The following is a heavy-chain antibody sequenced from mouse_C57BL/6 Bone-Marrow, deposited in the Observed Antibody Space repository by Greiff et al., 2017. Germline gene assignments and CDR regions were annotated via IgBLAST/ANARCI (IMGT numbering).Heavy chain of an antibody. CDR1: GYTFTDYY. D-gene: IGHD2-3*01. V-gene: IGHV1-26*01. CDR2: INPNNGGT. CDR3: ARWRWLLFAY. J-gene: IGHJ3*01. Sequence: EVQLQQSGPELVKPGASVKISCKASGYTFTDYYMNWVKQSHGKSLEWIGDINPNNGGTSYNQKFKGKATLTVDKSSSTAYMELRSLTSEDSAVYYCARWRWLLFAYWGQGTLVTVSA.